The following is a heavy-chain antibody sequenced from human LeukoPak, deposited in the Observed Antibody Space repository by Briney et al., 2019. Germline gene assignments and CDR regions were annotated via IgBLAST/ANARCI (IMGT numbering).Heavy chain of an antibody. Sequence: ASVKVSCKASGYTFTSCDINWVRQATGQGLEWMGWMNPNSGNTGYAQKFQGRVTMTRNTSISTAYMELSSLRSEDTAVYYCALVRLNGDYIDHWGQGTLVTVSS. V-gene: IGHV1-8*01. CDR2: MNPNSGNT. D-gene: IGHD4-17*01. CDR3: ALVRLNGDYIDH. CDR1: GYTFTSCD. J-gene: IGHJ4*02.